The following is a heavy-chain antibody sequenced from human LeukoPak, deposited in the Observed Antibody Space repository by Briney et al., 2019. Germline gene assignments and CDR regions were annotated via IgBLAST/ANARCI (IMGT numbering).Heavy chain of an antibody. V-gene: IGHV3-66*01. D-gene: IGHD6-13*01. Sequence: GGSLRLSCAASGFTVSSNYMSWVRQAPGKGLEWVSVIYSGDSTYYADSVKGRFTISRDNPKNTLYLQMNSLRAEDTAVYYCARAPGSSWYIGYWGQGTLVTVSS. CDR3: ARAPGSSWYIGY. J-gene: IGHJ4*02. CDR1: GFTVSSNY. CDR2: IYSGDST.